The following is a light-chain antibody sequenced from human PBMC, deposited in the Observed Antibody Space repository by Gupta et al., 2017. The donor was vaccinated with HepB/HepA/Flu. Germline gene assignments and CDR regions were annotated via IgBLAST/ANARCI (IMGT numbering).Light chain of an antibody. CDR3: QQRDSTPRT. CDR2: AAS. CDR1: QSISSY. V-gene: IGKV1-39*01. Sequence: DIQMTQSPSSLSASVGDRVTITCRASQSISSYLNWYQQKPGKAPKVLIYAASSLQSGVTSRFSGRGYGTDFTLTISSRQPEDFANYYCQQRDSTPRTFGQGTKVEIK. J-gene: IGKJ1*01.